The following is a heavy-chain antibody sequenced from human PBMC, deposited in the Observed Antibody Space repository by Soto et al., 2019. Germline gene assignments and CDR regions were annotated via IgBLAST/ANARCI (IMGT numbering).Heavy chain of an antibody. Sequence: GGFLRLSCAASGFTFSSYAMSWVRQAPGKGLEWVSAISGSGGSTYYADSVKGRFTISRDNSKNTLYLQMNSLRAEDTAVYYCAKIVVPAAIVVYYYYMDVWGKGTTVTVSS. D-gene: IGHD2-2*01. CDR1: GFTFSSYA. J-gene: IGHJ6*03. CDR2: ISGSGGST. CDR3: AKIVVPAAIVVYYYYMDV. V-gene: IGHV3-23*01.